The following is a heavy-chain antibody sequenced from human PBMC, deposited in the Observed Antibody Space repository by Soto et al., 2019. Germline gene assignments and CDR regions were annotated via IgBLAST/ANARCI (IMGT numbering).Heavy chain of an antibody. CDR2: ISSSSSYI. Sequence: GGSLRLSCAASGFTFSSYSMNWVRQAPGKGLEWVSSISSSSSYIYYADSVKGRFTISRDNAKNSLYLQMNGLRAEDTAVYYCARGPVTTEYYYYYYMDVWGKGTTVTVSS. V-gene: IGHV3-21*01. D-gene: IGHD4-4*01. J-gene: IGHJ6*03. CDR3: ARGPVTTEYYYYYYMDV. CDR1: GFTFSSYS.